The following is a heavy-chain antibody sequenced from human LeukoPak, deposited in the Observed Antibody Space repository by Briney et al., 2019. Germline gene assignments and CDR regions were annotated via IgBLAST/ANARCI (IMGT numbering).Heavy chain of an antibody. D-gene: IGHD7-27*01. CDR2: ISAYNGNT. CDR1: GYTFTSYG. CDR3: ARESTGDSYPLSFDY. J-gene: IGHJ4*02. V-gene: IGHV1-18*01. Sequence: ASVKVSCKASGYTFTSYGISWVRQAPGQGLEWMGWISAYNGNTNYAQKLQGRVTMTTDTSTSTAYMELRSLRSEDTAVYYCARESTGDSYPLSFDYWGQGTLVTVSS.